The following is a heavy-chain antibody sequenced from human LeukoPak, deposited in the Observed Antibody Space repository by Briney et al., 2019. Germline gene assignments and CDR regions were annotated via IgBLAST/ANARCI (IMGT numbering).Heavy chain of an antibody. V-gene: IGHV3-23*01. CDR2: ISGSGGST. D-gene: IGHD2-15*01. CDR3: AKDRRRVVAATPDDY. CDR1: GFTFSSYA. J-gene: IGHJ4*02. Sequence: PGGSLRLSCAASGFTFSSYAMSWVRQVPGKGLEWVSAISGSGGSTYYADSVKGRFTISRDNSKNTLYLQMNSLRAEDTAVYYCAKDRRRVVAATPDDYWGQGTLVTVSS.